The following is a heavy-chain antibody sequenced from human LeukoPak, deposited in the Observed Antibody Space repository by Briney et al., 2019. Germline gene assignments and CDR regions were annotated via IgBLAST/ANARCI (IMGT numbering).Heavy chain of an antibody. CDR1: GGSISSYH. Sequence: SETLSLTCTVSGGSISSYHWSWIRQPPGKGLEWIGEINHNGSTNYHPSLKSRVTISLDTSKNQFSLKLSSMTAADTAVYFCARQNFLVRGIINVYYFYYYMDIWGKGTTVTVSS. CDR2: INHNGST. J-gene: IGHJ6*03. V-gene: IGHV4-34*01. D-gene: IGHD3-10*01. CDR3: ARQNFLVRGIINVYYFYYYMDI.